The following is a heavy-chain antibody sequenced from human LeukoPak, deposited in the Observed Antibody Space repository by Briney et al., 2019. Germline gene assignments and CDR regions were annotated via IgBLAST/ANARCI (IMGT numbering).Heavy chain of an antibody. CDR3: ARAPLYSGSYELDY. CDR2: IAHDGVNK. D-gene: IGHD1-26*01. CDR1: GFIFSNHA. J-gene: IGHJ4*02. V-gene: IGHV3-30*04. Sequence: PGGSLRLSCAASGFIFSNHAMYWVRQAPGKGLEWVVLIAHDGVNKYYADSVKGRFTISRDNSKNTMYLQMNTLRGEDTAVYYCARAPLYSGSYELDYWGQGTLVTVSS.